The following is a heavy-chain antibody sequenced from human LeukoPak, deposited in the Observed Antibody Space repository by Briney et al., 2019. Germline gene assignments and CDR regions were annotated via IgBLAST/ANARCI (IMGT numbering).Heavy chain of an antibody. CDR1: GGSISSSSYY. V-gene: IGHV4-39*01. CDR2: ISYSGST. Sequence: PSETLSLTCTVSGGSISSSSYYWGWIRQPPGKGLEWIGSISYSGSTYYNPSLKSRVTISVDTSKNQFSLKLSSVTAADTAVYYCARHYARGYSYGYFDYWGQGTLVTVSS. J-gene: IGHJ4*02. D-gene: IGHD5-18*01. CDR3: ARHYARGYSYGYFDY.